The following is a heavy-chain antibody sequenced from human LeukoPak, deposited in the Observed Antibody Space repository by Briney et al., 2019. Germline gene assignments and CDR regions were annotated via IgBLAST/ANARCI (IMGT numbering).Heavy chain of an antibody. V-gene: IGHV3-53*03. J-gene: IGHJ4*02. CDR1: GLSVSDNY. CDR2: IYPNGRT. D-gene: IGHD1-1*01. CDR3: ARAWKGDY. Sequence: PGGSLRLPCAASGLSVSDNYMTGVRQPPGKGLDWVSIIYPNGRTYYADSVTGRFPISRDNSKNTVTVQMNSLRVEDTAVCYCARAWKGDYWGQGTLVTVSS.